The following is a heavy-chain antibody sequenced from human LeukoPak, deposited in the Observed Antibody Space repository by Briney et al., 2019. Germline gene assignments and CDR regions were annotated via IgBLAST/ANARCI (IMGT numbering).Heavy chain of an antibody. CDR1: GGTFTSYA. D-gene: IGHD3-10*01. V-gene: IGHV1-69*13. CDR2: INPVFGSA. J-gene: IGHJ6*02. Sequence: SVNVSCKASGGTFTSYAISWVRQAPGQGLEWMGGINPVFGSANYAQKFQGRVTITADESTSTAYMELSSLRSEDTAVYYCARVGLRRGSGYYAMDVWGQGTTVTVSS. CDR3: ARVGLRRGSGYYAMDV.